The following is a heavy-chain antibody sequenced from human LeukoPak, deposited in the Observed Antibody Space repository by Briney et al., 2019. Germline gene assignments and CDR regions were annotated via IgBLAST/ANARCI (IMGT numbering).Heavy chain of an antibody. J-gene: IGHJ1*01. CDR3: AKDLGWQQRGNEYFQH. Sequence: GGSLRLSCAASGFTFSSYAMSWVRQAPGKGLEWVSAISGSGGSTYYADSVKGRFTISRDNSKNTLYLQMNSLRAEDTAVYYCAKDLGWQQRGNEYFQHWGQGTLVTVSS. V-gene: IGHV3-23*01. CDR2: ISGSGGST. D-gene: IGHD6-13*01. CDR1: GFTFSSYA.